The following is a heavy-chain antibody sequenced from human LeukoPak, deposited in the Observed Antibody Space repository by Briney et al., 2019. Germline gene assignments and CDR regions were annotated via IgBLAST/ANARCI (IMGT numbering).Heavy chain of an antibody. CDR2: INHSGST. Sequence: SETLSLTCAVYGGSFSGYYWSWIRQPPGKGLEWIGEINHSGSTNYNPSLKSRVTISVDTSKNQFSLKRSSVTAAGTAVYYCARGFKGQWLAQVDYWGQGTLVTVSS. CDR1: GGSFSGYY. CDR3: ARGFKGQWLAQVDY. V-gene: IGHV4-34*01. J-gene: IGHJ4*02. D-gene: IGHD6-19*01.